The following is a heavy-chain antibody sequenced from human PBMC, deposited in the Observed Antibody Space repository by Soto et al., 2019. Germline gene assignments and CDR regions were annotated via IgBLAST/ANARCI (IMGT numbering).Heavy chain of an antibody. Sequence: QVQLVQSGAEVKKPGSSVKVSCKASGGTFSSYRINWVRQAPGQGLEWVGGIVPIYRTADYAQKFQGRVTITADESALTTYMELGSLKAQGTGVYYCVRDSGAKLSSSWGQGTLVNVSS. D-gene: IGHD6-13*01. CDR1: GGTFSSYR. J-gene: IGHJ4*02. V-gene: IGHV1-69*01. CDR2: IVPIYRTA. CDR3: VRDSGAKLSSS.